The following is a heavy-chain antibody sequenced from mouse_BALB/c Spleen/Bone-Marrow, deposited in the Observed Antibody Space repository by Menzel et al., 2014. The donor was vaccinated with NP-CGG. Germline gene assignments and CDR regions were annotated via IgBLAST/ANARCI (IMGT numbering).Heavy chain of an antibody. D-gene: IGHD1-1*01. CDR1: GFSLTSYD. CDR2: IWTGGGT. CDR3: VRGKNLYGTPLAY. Sequence: QVQLQQSGPGLVAPSQSLSITCTVSGFSLTSYDMNWVRQPPGKGLEWLGVIWTGGGTDYNSAFMSRLSISKDNSKSQVFLKVNSLQTDDTAIYYCVRGKNLYGTPLAYWGQGTLVTVSA. V-gene: IGHV2-9-2*01. J-gene: IGHJ3*01.